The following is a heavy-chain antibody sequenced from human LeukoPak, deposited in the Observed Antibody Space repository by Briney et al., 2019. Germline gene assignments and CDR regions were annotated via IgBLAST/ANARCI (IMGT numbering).Heavy chain of an antibody. Sequence: GGSLRLSCAASGFTFSSFGMNWVREAPGKGLEWVSYISDSSSLTYYADSVKGRFTISRDNAKNSLSLQLNSLRDEDTAVYFCAKVIRGGYGMDVWGQGTPVTVSS. CDR2: ISDSSSLT. CDR3: AKVIRGGYGMDV. CDR1: GFTFSSFG. J-gene: IGHJ6*02. V-gene: IGHV3-48*02. D-gene: IGHD3-10*01.